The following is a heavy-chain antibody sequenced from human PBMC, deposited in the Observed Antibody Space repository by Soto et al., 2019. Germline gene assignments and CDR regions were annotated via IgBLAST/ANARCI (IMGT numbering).Heavy chain of an antibody. V-gene: IGHV4-39*01. CDR3: ARIGKAAYYYYYGMDV. Sequence: SETLSLTCTVSGGSISSSSHYWGWIRQPPGKGLEWIASIYYSGSTHYNPSLKSRVTISGDTSKNQFSLKLSSVTAADTAVYYCARIGKAAYYYYYGMDVWGQGTTVTVSS. J-gene: IGHJ6*02. D-gene: IGHD6-13*01. CDR2: IYYSGST. CDR1: GGSISSSSHY.